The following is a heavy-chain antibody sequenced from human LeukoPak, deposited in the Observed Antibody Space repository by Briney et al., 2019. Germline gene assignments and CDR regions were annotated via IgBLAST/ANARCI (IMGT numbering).Heavy chain of an antibody. D-gene: IGHD5-24*01. V-gene: IGHV4-34*01. Sequence: SETLSLTCAVYGGSFSGYYWSWIRQPPGKGLEWIGEINHSGSTNYNPSLKSRVTISVDTSKNQFSLKLSSVAAADTAVYYCARDLSNYYFDYWGQGTLVTVSS. CDR1: GGSFSGYY. J-gene: IGHJ4*02. CDR3: ARDLSNYYFDY. CDR2: INHSGST.